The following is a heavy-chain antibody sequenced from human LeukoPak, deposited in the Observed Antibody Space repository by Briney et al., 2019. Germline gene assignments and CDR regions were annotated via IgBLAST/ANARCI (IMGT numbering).Heavy chain of an antibody. CDR3: AALEAAPGPGDY. CDR2: ISWNSGSK. D-gene: IGHD6-13*01. J-gene: IGHJ4*02. CDR1: GFAFHDYA. Sequence: GGSLRLSCAASGFAFHDYAMHWVRQVPGKGLEWVSGISWNSGSKGYADSVKGRFTISRDNAKNSLYLQMNSLRAEDTALYYCAALEAAPGPGDYWGQGTLVTVSS. V-gene: IGHV3-9*01.